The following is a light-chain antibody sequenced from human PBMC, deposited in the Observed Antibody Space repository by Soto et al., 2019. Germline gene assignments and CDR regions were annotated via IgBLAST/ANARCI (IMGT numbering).Light chain of an antibody. CDR1: QSVSSY. CDR3: QQCDTSRWT. V-gene: IGKV3-20*01. CDR2: GAS. Sequence: EIALTQSPDTLSLSPGERATLSCRASQSVSSYLAWYQQKPGQAPRLLIYGASSRATGIPDRFSGSGSGTDFTLAISRLEPGDSAVYFCQQCDTSRWTFGQGTKVGIK. J-gene: IGKJ1*01.